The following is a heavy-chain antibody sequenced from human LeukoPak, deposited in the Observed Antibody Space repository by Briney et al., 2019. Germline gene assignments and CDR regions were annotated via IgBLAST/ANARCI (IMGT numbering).Heavy chain of an antibody. CDR2: IYYSGST. D-gene: IGHD3-22*01. J-gene: IGHJ4*02. CDR3: ASRYYDSSGYYFDY. V-gene: IGHV4-39*01. Sequence: PSETLSLTCTVSGGSISSSSYYWGWIRQPPGKGLECIGSIYYSGSTYYNPSLKSRVTISVDTSKNQFSLKLSSVTAADTAVYYCASRYYDSSGYYFDYWGQGTLVTVSS. CDR1: GGSISSSSYY.